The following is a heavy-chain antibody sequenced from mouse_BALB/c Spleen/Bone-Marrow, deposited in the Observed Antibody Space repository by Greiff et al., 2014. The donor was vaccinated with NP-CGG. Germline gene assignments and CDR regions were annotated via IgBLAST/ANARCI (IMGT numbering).Heavy chain of an antibody. CDR1: GYTFTSYV. CDR3: ARRGRIAEALGH. CDR2: INPYNDGT. Sequence: EVKLMESGPELVKPGASVKMSCKASGYTFTSYVMHWVKQKPGQGLEWIGYINPYNDGTKYNEKFKGKATLTSDKSSSTAYMELSSLTSEDSAVYYCARRGRIAEALGHWGQGTTLTVSS. J-gene: IGHJ2*01. D-gene: IGHD6-1*01. V-gene: IGHV1-14*01.